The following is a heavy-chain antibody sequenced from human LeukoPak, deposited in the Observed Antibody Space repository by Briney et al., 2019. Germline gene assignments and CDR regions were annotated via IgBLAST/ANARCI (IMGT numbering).Heavy chain of an antibody. CDR2: ISSSGSTI. CDR1: GFTFSSYE. CDR3: ARLSGSPYFDY. V-gene: IGHV3-48*03. J-gene: IGHJ4*02. D-gene: IGHD5-12*01. Sequence: GGSLRLSCAASGFTFSSYEMNWERQAPGKGLEWVSYISSSGSTIYYADSVKGRFTTSRDNAKNSLYLQMNSLRAEDTAVYYCARLSGSPYFDYWGQGTLVTGSS.